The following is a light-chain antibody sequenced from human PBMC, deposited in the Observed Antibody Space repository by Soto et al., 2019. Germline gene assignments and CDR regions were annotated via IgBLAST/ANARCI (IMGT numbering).Light chain of an antibody. CDR3: QSYDSSNHVV. J-gene: IGLJ2*01. CDR2: EDN. Sequence: NFMLTQPHSVSESPGKTVTLSCTRSSGSIASNFVQWYQQRPGSAPTTVIYEDNQRPSGVPDRFSGSIDSSSNSASLTISGLKPEDEADYYCQSYDSSNHVVFGGGTKLTVL. V-gene: IGLV6-57*04. CDR1: SGSIASNF.